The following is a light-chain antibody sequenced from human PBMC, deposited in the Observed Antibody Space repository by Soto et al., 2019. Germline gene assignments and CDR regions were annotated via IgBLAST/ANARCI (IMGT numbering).Light chain of an antibody. CDR2: RNT. CDR3: AAWDDSLSAVV. J-gene: IGLJ2*01. Sequence: QSVLTQPPSASGTPGQRVTISCSGSSSNIGSNYVYWYQQLPGTAPKLLIYRNTQRPSGVPDRFSGSKSGTSASLAISGLRSEDEAVYYCAAWDDSLSAVVFGGGTQLTVL. CDR1: SSNIGSNY. V-gene: IGLV1-47*01.